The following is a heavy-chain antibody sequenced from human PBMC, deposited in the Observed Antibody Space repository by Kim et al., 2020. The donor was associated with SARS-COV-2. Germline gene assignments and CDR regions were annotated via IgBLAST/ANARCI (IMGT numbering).Heavy chain of an antibody. CDR3: ARRGYCSSTSCYERSSWYYFGMDV. D-gene: IGHD2-2*01. CDR1: GGTFSSYA. CDR2: IIPIFGTA. J-gene: IGHJ6*02. V-gene: IGHV1-69*13. Sequence: SVKVSCKASGGTFSSYAISWVRQAPGQGLEWMGGIIPIFGTANYAQKFQGRVTITADESTSTAYMELSSLRSEDTAVYYCARRGYCSSTSCYERSSWYYFGMDVCGQGTTLTVSS.